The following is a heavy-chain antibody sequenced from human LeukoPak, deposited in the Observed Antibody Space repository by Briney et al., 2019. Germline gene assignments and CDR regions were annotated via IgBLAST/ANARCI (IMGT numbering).Heavy chain of an antibody. CDR3: ARIRDGYNDAYDI. D-gene: IGHD5-24*01. CDR1: GGTFSSYA. J-gene: IGHJ3*02. Sequence: SVKVSCKASGGTFSSYAISWVRQAPGQGLEWMGGIIPIFGTANYAQNFQGRVTLTRDTSTSTVYMELSSLRSEDTAIYYCARIRDGYNDAYDIWGQGTVVTVPS. V-gene: IGHV1-69*05. CDR2: IIPIFGTA.